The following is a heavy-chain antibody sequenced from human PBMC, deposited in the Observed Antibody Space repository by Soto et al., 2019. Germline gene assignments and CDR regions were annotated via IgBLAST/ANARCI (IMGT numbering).Heavy chain of an antibody. D-gene: IGHD6-19*01. J-gene: IGHJ4*02. CDR3: AIAVAVAADFDY. CDR1: GYTFTGYA. CDR2: INAGNGNT. Sequence: QVQLVQSGAEEKKPGASVKVSCKASGYTFTGYAMHWVRQAPGQRLEWMGWINAGNGNTKYSQKFPGRVTITRDTSASTAYMELSSLRSEDTAVYYCAIAVAVAADFDYWGQGTLVTVSS. V-gene: IGHV1-3*05.